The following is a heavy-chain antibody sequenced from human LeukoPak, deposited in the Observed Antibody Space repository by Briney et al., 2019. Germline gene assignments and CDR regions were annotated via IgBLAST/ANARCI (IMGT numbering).Heavy chain of an antibody. V-gene: IGHV1-69*04. CDR1: GGTFSSYA. D-gene: IGHD3-22*01. J-gene: IGHJ4*02. CDR3: ARDNYYDSSGYMYYFDY. Sequence: GASVKVSCKASGGTFSSYAISWVRQAPGQGLEWMGRIIPIFGIANYAQKFQGRVTITADKSTSTAYMELSSLRSEDTAVYYCARDNYYDSSGYMYYFDYWGQGTLVTVSS. CDR2: IIPIFGIA.